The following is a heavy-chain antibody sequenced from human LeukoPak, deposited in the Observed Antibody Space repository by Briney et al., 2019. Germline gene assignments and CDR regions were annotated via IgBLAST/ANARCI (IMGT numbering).Heavy chain of an antibody. V-gene: IGHV3-48*03. CDR3: AKDQRGYSYENYYYYYMDV. CDR1: GFTFSSYE. Sequence: GGSLRLSCAASGFTFSSYEMNWVRQAPGKGLEWVSYISSSGSTIYYADSVKGRFTISRDNAKNSLYLQMNSLRAEDTAVYYCAKDQRGYSYENYYYYYMDVWGKGTTVTVSS. J-gene: IGHJ6*03. D-gene: IGHD5-18*01. CDR2: ISSSGSTI.